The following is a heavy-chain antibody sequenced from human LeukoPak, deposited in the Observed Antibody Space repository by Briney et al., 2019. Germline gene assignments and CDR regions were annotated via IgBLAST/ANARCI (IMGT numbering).Heavy chain of an antibody. J-gene: IGHJ5*02. CDR3: ARSSTMISWFDP. Sequence: GGSLRLSCAASGFTLSSYWMSWARQAPGKGLEWVANIKQDGSEKYYVDSVKGRFTISRDNAKNSLYLQMNSLRAEDTAVYYCARSSTMISWFDPWGQGTLVTVSS. CDR2: IKQDGSEK. CDR1: GFTLSSYW. D-gene: IGHD3-22*01. V-gene: IGHV3-7*01.